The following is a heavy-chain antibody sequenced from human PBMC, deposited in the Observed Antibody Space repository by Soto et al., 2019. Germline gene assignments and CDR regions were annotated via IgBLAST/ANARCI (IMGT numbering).Heavy chain of an antibody. Sequence: PSETLSLTCTVSGGSINSGDYHWSWIRQHPGKGLEWIGHIYYSGSTYYNPSLTSRLTISVDTSKSQFSLQLSSVTAADTAVYYCAREPLIYDFWSGYFDYWGQGAPVTVSS. CDR1: GGSINSGDYH. CDR2: IYYSGST. D-gene: IGHD3-3*01. CDR3: AREPLIYDFWSGYFDY. J-gene: IGHJ4*02. V-gene: IGHV4-31*03.